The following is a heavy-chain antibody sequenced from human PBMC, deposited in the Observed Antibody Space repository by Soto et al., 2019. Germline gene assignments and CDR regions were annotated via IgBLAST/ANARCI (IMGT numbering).Heavy chain of an antibody. D-gene: IGHD2-2*01. J-gene: IGHJ5*02. V-gene: IGHV1-18*01. CDR2: ISLYSDGT. Sequence: ASVKVSFKTSGYTFSNYGITWLRQAPGQPLEWLGWISLYSDGTNYAQKFQGRVSMTTDTSTTTAYMELRSLRSDDTAVHYCARVVPGAEAWFGPWGQGTQVTVSS. CDR1: GYTFSNYG. CDR3: ARVVPGAEAWFGP.